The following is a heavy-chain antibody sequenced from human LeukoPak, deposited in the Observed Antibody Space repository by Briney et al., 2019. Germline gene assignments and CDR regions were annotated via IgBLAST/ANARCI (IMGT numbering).Heavy chain of an antibody. Sequence: PSETLSLTCTVSGGSISSGGYYWSWIRQHPGKGLEWIGYIYYSGSTYYNPSLKSRVTISVDTSKNQFSLKLSSVTAADTAAYYCARYPSTEMATDYWGQGTLVTVSS. D-gene: IGHD5-24*01. CDR2: IYYSGST. CDR3: ARYPSTEMATDY. J-gene: IGHJ4*02. CDR1: GGSISSGGYY. V-gene: IGHV4-31*03.